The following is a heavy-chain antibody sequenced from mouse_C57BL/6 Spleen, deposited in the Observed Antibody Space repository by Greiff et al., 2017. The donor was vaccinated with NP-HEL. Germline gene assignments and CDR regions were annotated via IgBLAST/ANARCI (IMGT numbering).Heavy chain of an antibody. CDR2: IYPGDGDT. J-gene: IGHJ4*01. V-gene: IGHV1-82*01. CDR1: GYAFSSSW. D-gene: IGHD2-3*01. Sequence: VQLQQSGPELVKPGASVKISCKASGYAFSSSWMNWVKQRPGKGLEWIGGIYPGDGDTNYNGKFKGKATLTADKSSSTAYMQLSSLTSEDSAVYFCARERIYDGYPYYAMDYWGQGTSVTVSS. CDR3: ARERIYDGYPYYAMDY.